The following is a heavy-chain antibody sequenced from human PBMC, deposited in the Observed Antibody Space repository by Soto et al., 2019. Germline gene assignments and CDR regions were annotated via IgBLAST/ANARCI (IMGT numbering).Heavy chain of an antibody. CDR1: GYTLTELS. J-gene: IGHJ4*02. CDR2: IYPGDSDT. Sequence: GASVKVSCKVSGYTLTELSMHWVRQAPGKGLEWMGIIYPGDSDTRYSPSFQGQVTISADKSISTAYLQWSSLKASDTAMYYCARPGLAYYYDSSGYPPDYWGQGTQVTVSS. D-gene: IGHD3-22*01. CDR3: ARPGLAYYYDSSGYPPDY. V-gene: IGHV5-51*01.